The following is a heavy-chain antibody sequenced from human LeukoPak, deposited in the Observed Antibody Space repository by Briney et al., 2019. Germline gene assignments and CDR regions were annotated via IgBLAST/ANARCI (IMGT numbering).Heavy chain of an antibody. CDR3: ATRIYYDSSGYTFDY. CDR1: GYTLTELS. J-gene: IGHJ4*02. V-gene: IGHV1-24*01. Sequence: ASVKVSCKVSGYTLTELSMHWVRQAHGKGLEWMGGFDPEDGETIYAQKFQGRVTMAEDTSTDTAYMELSSLRSEDTAVYYCATRIYYDSSGYTFDYWGQGTLVTVSS. D-gene: IGHD3-22*01. CDR2: FDPEDGET.